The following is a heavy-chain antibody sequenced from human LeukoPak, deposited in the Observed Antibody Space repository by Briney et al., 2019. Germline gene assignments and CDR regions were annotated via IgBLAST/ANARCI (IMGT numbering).Heavy chain of an antibody. CDR1: GVSFSVYY. Sequence: KPSETLSLTCAVYGVSFSVYYWSWIPQPPGKSLEGIGEINHSESPNYTPPLKSRVHISVDTPKNHFSLNLSSVTAADTSVYFCARVGRIQLKYQLLSADVWGKGTTVTVSS. J-gene: IGHJ6*04. V-gene: IGHV4-34*01. CDR3: ARVGRIQLKYQLLSADV. CDR2: INHSESP. D-gene: IGHD2-2*01.